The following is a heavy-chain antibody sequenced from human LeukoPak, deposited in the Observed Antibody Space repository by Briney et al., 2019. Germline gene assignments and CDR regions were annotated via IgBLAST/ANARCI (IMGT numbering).Heavy chain of an antibody. V-gene: IGHV3-7*05. CDR1: GFTFSSFW. Sequence: GGFLRLSCAASGFTFSSFWMSWVRQAPGKGLEWVAIINQDGSEKYYVDSVKGRLTISRDNAKNSLYLQMNNLRAEDTAVYYCGRGMTDWGQGTLVTVSS. CDR2: INQDGSEK. J-gene: IGHJ4*02. CDR3: GRGMTD. D-gene: IGHD2-8*01.